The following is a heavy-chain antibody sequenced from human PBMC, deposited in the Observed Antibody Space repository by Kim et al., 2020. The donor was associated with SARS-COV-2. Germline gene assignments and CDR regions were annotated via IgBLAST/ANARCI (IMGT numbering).Heavy chain of an antibody. V-gene: IGHV3-43*02. CDR2: IGGDGSTT. CDR1: GFIFDDYA. CDR3: AKVIQEGECGRSPTYHW. Sequence: GGSLRLSCATSGFIFDDYAMHWIRQPPGKGLECVSFIGGDGSTTSYADSVKGRFTISRDNTKNSLYLQMNSLTTEDTAFYYCAKVIQEGECGRSPTYHW. D-gene: IGHD2-15*01. J-gene: IGHJ2*01.